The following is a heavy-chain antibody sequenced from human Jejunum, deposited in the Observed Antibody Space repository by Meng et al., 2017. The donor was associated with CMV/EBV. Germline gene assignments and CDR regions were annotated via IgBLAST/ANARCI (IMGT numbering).Heavy chain of an antibody. CDR2: IKSKSNNYAT. J-gene: IGHJ4*02. D-gene: IGHD3-3*01. Sequence: EVQLVESGGGLVQPGGSLKLSCAAAGSPFSGSAIHWVRQASGKGLEWVGRIKSKSNNYATTYAASVKGRVTISRDDSENTAYLQMNSLKAEDTAVYYCARLPPQNYDFWSGYEAVWGQGTLVTVSS. V-gene: IGHV3-73*02. CDR1: GSPFSGSA. CDR3: ARLPPQNYDFWSGYEAV.